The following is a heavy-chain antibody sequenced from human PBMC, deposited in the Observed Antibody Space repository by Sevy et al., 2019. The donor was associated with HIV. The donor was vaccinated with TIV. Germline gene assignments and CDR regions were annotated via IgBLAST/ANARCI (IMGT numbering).Heavy chain of an antibody. J-gene: IGHJ5*02. Sequence: GGSLRLSCAASGFTFSSYAMSWVRQAPEKGLKWVSVISDSGGNTYYADSVKGRFTISRDNSRNTLYLQMNSLRAEDTAVYYCAKDPPTHNYYGSSGYFDNWGQGTLVTVSS. D-gene: IGHD3-22*01. CDR3: AKDPPTHNYYGSSGYFDN. CDR2: ISDSGGNT. V-gene: IGHV3-23*01. CDR1: GFTFSSYA.